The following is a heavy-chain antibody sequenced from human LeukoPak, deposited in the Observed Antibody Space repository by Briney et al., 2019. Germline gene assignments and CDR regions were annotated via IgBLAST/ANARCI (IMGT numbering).Heavy chain of an antibody. J-gene: IGHJ3*02. V-gene: IGHV3-48*04. Sequence: GGSLRLSCAASGFTFSSYSMSWVRQVPGKGLEWVSYVSSSSNTIYYADSVKGRFTISRDNAKNSLYLQMNSLRAEDTAVYYCARTESWAFDIWGQGTMVTVSS. CDR3: ARTESWAFDI. CDR2: VSSSSNTI. CDR1: GFTFSSYS.